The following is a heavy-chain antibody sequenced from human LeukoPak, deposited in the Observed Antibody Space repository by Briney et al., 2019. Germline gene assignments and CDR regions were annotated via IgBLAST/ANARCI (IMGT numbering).Heavy chain of an antibody. CDR2: IYYSGST. Sequence: SETLSLTCTVSGGSVSSTSYSWSWIRQPPGQGLVWIGYIYYSGSTNYNPSLKSRVTTSIDTTKIQFSLRLNSVSAADTAVYYCARVDSFKWFDPWGQGTLVTVSS. D-gene: IGHD2-2*03. CDR1: GGSVSSTSYS. J-gene: IGHJ5*02. CDR3: ARVDSFKWFDP. V-gene: IGHV4-61*01.